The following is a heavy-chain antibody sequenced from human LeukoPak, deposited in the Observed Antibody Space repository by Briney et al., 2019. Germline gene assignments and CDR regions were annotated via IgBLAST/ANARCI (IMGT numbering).Heavy chain of an antibody. D-gene: IGHD6-19*01. CDR1: GFTFSKYA. CDR2: MSYDGSDK. CDR3: AKGGYSSGWALGFDP. V-gene: IGHV3-30*04. Sequence: LSGGSLRLSCAASGFTFSKYAMHWVRQAPGKGLEWVAVMSYDGSDKYYADSVKGRFTISRDNSKNTLYLQMNSLRAEDTAVYYCAKGGYSSGWALGFDPWGQGTLVTVSS. J-gene: IGHJ5*02.